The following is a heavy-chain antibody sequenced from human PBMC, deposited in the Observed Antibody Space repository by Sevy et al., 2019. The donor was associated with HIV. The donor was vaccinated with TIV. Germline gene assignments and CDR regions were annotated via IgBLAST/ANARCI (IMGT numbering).Heavy chain of an antibody. V-gene: IGHV1-69*13. CDR2: IIPIFGTP. D-gene: IGHD5-18*01. CDR3: ARARILKLWLYTSFDS. J-gene: IGHJ4*02. CDR1: GDTFSSYA. Sequence: ASVKVSCKASGDTFSSYAINWVRQAPGQGLEWMGGIIPIFGTPNYAQEFQGRVTITADESTSTAYMELSSLRSEDTAVYYCARARILKLWLYTSFDSWGQGTLVTVSS.